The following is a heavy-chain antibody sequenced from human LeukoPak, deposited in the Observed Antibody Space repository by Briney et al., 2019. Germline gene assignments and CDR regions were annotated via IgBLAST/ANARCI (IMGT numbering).Heavy chain of an antibody. D-gene: IGHD3-10*01. Sequence: PSETLSLTCAVYGGSFSGYYWSWIRQPPGKGLEWIGETNHSGSTNYNPSLKSRVTISVDTSKNQFSLQLSSVTAGDTAVYYCARDSTMVRGVIRTGIDYWGQGTLVTVSS. CDR2: TNHSGST. CDR3: ARDSTMVRGVIRTGIDY. V-gene: IGHV4-34*01. CDR1: GGSFSGYY. J-gene: IGHJ4*02.